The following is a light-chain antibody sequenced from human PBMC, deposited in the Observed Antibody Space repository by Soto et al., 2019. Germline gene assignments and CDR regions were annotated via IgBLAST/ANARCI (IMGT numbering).Light chain of an antibody. Sequence: DIQMTQSPSSLSASVGDRVTISCRASQNINTNLNSCRQKPGKAPELLIYTASTLQTEVPSRFSASGSGTDFTLTISGLQPEDFATYYCQQSYSTPPDTFGQGTKLEI. CDR2: TAS. V-gene: IGKV1-39*01. CDR1: QNINTN. CDR3: QQSYSTPPDT. J-gene: IGKJ2*01.